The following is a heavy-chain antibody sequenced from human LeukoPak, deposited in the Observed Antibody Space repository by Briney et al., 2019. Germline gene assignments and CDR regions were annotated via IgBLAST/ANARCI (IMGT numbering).Heavy chain of an antibody. CDR3: ARHPYSGSYHFDY. V-gene: IGHV1-2*02. CDR1: GYIFTGYY. CDR2: INPNSGGT. Sequence: ASVKVSCKASGYIFTGYYMHWVRQAPGQGLEWMGWINPNSGGTNSAQRFQGRVTMTRDTSISTAYMELSRLTSDDTAVYYCARHPYSGSYHFDYWGQGTLVTVSS. J-gene: IGHJ4*02. D-gene: IGHD1-26*01.